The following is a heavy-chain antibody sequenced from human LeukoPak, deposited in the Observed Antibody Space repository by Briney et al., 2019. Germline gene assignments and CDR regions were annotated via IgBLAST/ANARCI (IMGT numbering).Heavy chain of an antibody. D-gene: IGHD5-18*01. CDR1: GFTFSSYG. CDR3: ARDERYRGYSYGSDY. V-gene: IGHV3-33*08. J-gene: IGHJ4*02. Sequence: QTGGSLRLSCAASGFTFSSYGMHWVRQAPGKGLEWVAVIWYDGSNKYYADSVKGRFTISRDNSKNTLYLQMNSLRAEDTAVYYCARDERYRGYSYGSDYWGQGTLVTVSS. CDR2: IWYDGSNK.